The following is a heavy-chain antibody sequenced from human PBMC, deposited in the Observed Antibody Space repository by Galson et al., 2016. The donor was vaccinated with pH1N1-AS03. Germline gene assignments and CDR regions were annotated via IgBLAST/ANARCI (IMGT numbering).Heavy chain of an antibody. V-gene: IGHV3-9*01. J-gene: IGHJ4*02. CDR2: ISWNSEMI. Sequence: SLRLSCAASGFTFNDYAMHWVRQAPGKGLEWVSGISWNSEMISYADSVRGRFNISRDNAKNSLYLEMSSLRREDTAIYFCTRAPPGGSSWIGGHFDHWGQGILVTVSS. CDR1: GFTFNDYA. D-gene: IGHD6-13*01. CDR3: TRAPPGGSSWIGGHFDH.